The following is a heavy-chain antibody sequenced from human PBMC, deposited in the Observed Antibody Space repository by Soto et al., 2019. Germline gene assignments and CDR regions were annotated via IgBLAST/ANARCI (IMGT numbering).Heavy chain of an antibody. CDR2: ISSSSSYI. D-gene: IGHD1-26*01. V-gene: IGHV3-21*01. CDR1: GFTFSSYS. CDR3: ARHSGSYSYYYGMDV. Sequence: PGGSLRLSCAASGFTFSSYSMNWVRQAPGKGLEWVSSISSSSSYIYYADSVKGRFTISRDNAKNSLYLQMNSLRAEDTAVYYCARHSGSYSYYYGMDVWGQGTTVTVSS. J-gene: IGHJ6*02.